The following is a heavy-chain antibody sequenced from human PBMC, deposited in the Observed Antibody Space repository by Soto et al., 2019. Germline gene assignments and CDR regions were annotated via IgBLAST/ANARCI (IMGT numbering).Heavy chain of an antibody. CDR3: ASTDYGENGAFDI. V-gene: IGHV1-69*02. CDR2: IIPILGIA. D-gene: IGHD4-17*01. CDR1: GGTFSSYT. J-gene: IGHJ3*02. Sequence: SVKVSCKASGGTFSSYTISWVRQAPGQGLEWMGRIIPILGIANYAQKFQGRVTITADKSTSTAYMELSSLRSEDTAVYYCASTDYGENGAFDIWGQGTMVTVS.